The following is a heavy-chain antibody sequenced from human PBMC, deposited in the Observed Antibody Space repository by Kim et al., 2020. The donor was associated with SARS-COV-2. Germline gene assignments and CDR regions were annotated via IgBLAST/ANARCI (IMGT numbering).Heavy chain of an antibody. Sequence: SETLSLTCTVSGGSISSYYWSWIRQPPGKGLEWIGYIYYSGSTNYNPSLKSRVTISVDTSKNQFSLKLSSVTAADTAVYYCARALGFGESRFDPWGQGTLVTVSS. D-gene: IGHD3-10*01. V-gene: IGHV4-59*01. CDR1: GGSISSYY. CDR2: IYYSGST. J-gene: IGHJ5*02. CDR3: ARALGFGESRFDP.